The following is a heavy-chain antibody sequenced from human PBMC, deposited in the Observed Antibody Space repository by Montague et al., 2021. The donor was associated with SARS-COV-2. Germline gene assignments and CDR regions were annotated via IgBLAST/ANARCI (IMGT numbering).Heavy chain of an antibody. V-gene: IGHV4-39*02. CDR2: IYDSGST. CDR1: GGSIISSNYY. J-gene: IGHJ4*02. D-gene: IGHD6-19*01. Sequence: SETLSLTCTVSGGSIISSNYYWDWIRQPPGKRLEWIGSIYDSGSTYYNPSLKSRVTISVDTSKNHFSLKLSSVTAADTAVYYCARGSRQWLVRPPHYYYFDCWGQGTLVTVSS. CDR3: ARGSRQWLVRPPHYYYFDC.